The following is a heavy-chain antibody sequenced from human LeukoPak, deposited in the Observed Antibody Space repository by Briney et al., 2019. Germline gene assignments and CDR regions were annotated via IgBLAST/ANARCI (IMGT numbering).Heavy chain of an antibody. D-gene: IGHD3-9*01. CDR3: ARSEKLFSDY. V-gene: IGHV4-61*01. CDR1: GASVSSGSYY. CDR2: IYYSGST. Sequence: PSETLSLTCAVSGASVSSGSYYWNWIRQPPGKGLEWIGYIYYSGSTNYNPSLKSRVTISVDTSKNQSSLKLSSVTAADTAVYYCARSEKLFSDYWGQGTLVTVSS. J-gene: IGHJ4*02.